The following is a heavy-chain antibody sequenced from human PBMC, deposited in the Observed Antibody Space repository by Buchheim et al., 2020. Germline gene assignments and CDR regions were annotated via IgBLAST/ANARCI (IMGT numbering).Heavy chain of an antibody. CDR2: IKTKSDGGAT. J-gene: IGHJ6*02. CDR1: GFSLSNVW. CDR3: TTNAGGYGVDV. D-gene: IGHD3-10*01. V-gene: IGHV3-15*01. Sequence: EVQLEESGGGLIKPGGSLRLSCTASGFSLSNVWMSWVRQAPGKGLEWIGRIKTKSDGGATDYAAPGKGRFTISRDDSINKLYLQLNSLKTEDTAIYYCTTNAGGYGVDVWGQGTT.